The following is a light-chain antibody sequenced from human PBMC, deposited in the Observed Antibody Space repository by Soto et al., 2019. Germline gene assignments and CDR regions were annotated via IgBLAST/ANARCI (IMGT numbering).Light chain of an antibody. J-gene: IGKJ1*01. CDR1: QSISSW. V-gene: IGKV1-5*03. CDR3: QQYNSYSWT. CDR2: KSS. Sequence: DIQMTQSPSTLSASVGDRVTITCRASQSISSWLAWYQKKPGKAPKLLIYKSSSLESGVPSRFSGSGSGTEVTLTISSLQPDDFATYYSQQYNSYSWTFGQGTKVEIK.